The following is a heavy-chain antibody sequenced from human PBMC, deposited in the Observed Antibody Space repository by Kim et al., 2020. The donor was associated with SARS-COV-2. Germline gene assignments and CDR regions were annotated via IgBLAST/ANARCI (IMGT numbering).Heavy chain of an antibody. J-gene: IGHJ4*02. CDR3: ARRRYGGELDN. V-gene: IGHV4-39*01. D-gene: IGHD1-26*01. Sequence: PSETLSLTCTVSGGSISDNNYKWGWIRQPPGKGLEWIGSIHYTGSTSYNPSLKSRITISVDTSNNQFSLRLSSATATDTAFYYCARRRYGGELDNWGQGTLVTVSS. CDR2: IHYTGST. CDR1: GGSISDNNYK.